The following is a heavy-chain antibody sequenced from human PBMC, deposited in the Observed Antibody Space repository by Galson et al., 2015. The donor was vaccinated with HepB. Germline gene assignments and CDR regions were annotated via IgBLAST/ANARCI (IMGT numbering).Heavy chain of an antibody. CDR3: ATHPDYGDNGGMDV. D-gene: IGHD4-17*01. V-gene: IGHV1-18*01. J-gene: IGHJ6*02. Sequence: SVKVSCKASGYTFTSYGISWVRRAPGQGLEWMGWISAYNGNTNYAQKLQGRVTMTTDTSTSTAYMELRSLRSDDTAVYYCATHPDYGDNGGMDVWGQGTTVTVSS. CDR1: GYTFTSYG. CDR2: ISAYNGNT.